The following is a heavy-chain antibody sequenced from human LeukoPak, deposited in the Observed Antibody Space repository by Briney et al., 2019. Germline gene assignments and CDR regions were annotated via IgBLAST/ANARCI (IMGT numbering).Heavy chain of an antibody. Sequence: SETLSLTCAVYGGSFSGYYWSWIRLPPGKGLEWIGEINHSGSTNYNPSLKSRVTISVDTSKNQFSLKLSSVTAADTAVYYCARGAGWYGPWGQGTLVTVSS. CDR2: INHSGST. V-gene: IGHV4-34*01. CDR3: ARGAGWYGP. J-gene: IGHJ5*02. CDR1: GGSFSGYY.